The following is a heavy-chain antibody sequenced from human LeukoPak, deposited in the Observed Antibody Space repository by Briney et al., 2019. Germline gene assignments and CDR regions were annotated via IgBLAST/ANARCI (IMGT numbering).Heavy chain of an antibody. CDR2: ISAYNGNT. CDR1: GYTFTSYG. D-gene: IGHD6-19*01. V-gene: IGHV1-18*01. J-gene: IGHJ4*02. Sequence: ASVKVSCKASGYTFTSYGISWVRQAPGQGLEWMGWISAYNGNTNYAQKLQGRVTMTTDTSTSTAYMELRSLRSDDTAVYYCARSLSSGGWHHPVDHWGQGTPVTVSS. CDR3: ARSLSSGGWHHPVDH.